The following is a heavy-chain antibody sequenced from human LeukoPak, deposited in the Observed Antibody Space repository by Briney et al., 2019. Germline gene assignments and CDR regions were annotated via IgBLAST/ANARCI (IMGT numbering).Heavy chain of an antibody. Sequence: PGGSLRLSCAASGFTFGSYAMTWVRQAPGKGLEWVSAIGGSGGNTYYADSVKGRFTISRDNSKSTLYLQMNSLRAEDTAVYYCARDGDRPSVTFDYWGQGTLVTVSS. D-gene: IGHD4-17*01. V-gene: IGHV3-23*01. CDR2: IGGSGGNT. J-gene: IGHJ4*02. CDR3: ARDGDRPSVTFDY. CDR1: GFTFGSYA.